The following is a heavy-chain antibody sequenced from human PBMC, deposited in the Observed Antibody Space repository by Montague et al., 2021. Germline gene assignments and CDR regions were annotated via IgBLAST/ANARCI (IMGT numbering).Heavy chain of an antibody. D-gene: IGHD4-17*01. V-gene: IGHV3-23*01. CDR2: ITSGGRT. CDR1: GFPFSSYA. J-gene: IGHJ5*02. Sequence: SLRLSCAASGFPFSSYAMSWVRQAPGTGLKWVPSITSGGRTYYADSVTGRLTISRDNSKNTPYLQMNSLRAADTAVYYCTKDQDDYGDYVDWVDTWGQGTLVTVSS. CDR3: TKDQDDYGDYVDWVDT.